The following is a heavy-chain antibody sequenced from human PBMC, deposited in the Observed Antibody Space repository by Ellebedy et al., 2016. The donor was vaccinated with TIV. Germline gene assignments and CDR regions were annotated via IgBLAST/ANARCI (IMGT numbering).Heavy chain of an antibody. V-gene: IGHV1-3*01. CDR2: INAGNGNT. CDR3: ARDRSLAYCGGDCYGENDY. CDR1: GYTFTSYA. Sequence: ASVKVSCXASGYTFTSYAMHWVRQAPGQRLEWMGWINAGNGNTKYSQKFQGRVTMTRDTSTSTVYMELSSLRSEDTAVYYCARDRSLAYCGGDCYGENDYWGQGTLVTVSS. J-gene: IGHJ4*02. D-gene: IGHD2-21*01.